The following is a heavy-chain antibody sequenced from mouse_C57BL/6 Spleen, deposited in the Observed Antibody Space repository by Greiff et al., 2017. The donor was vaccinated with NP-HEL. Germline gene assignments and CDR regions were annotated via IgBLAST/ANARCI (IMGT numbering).Heavy chain of an antibody. CDR1: GYTFTSYW. CDR2: IYPGSGST. V-gene: IGHV1-55*01. D-gene: IGHD1-1*01. Sequence: QVQLQQPGAELVKPGASVKMSCKASGYTFTSYWITWVKQRPGQGLEWIGDIYPGSGSTNYNDKFKSKATLTVDTSSSTAYMQLSSLTSEDSAVYYCAGRGIYYYGSSYDYWGQGTTLTVSS. J-gene: IGHJ2*01. CDR3: AGRGIYYYGSSYDY.